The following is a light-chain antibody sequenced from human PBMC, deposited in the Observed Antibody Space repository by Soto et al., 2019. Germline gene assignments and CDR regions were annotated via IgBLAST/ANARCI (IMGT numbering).Light chain of an antibody. CDR2: AAS. J-gene: IGKJ1*01. V-gene: IGKV1-6*01. CDR1: RDVGSD. Sequence: QMTQSPSSLSASVGEKIIITCRASRDVGSDVSWYQQKPGQAPKLLIYAASNLYTGVPSRFSGSRSGTEFTLTISSLQYEDFACYYCLQDYGDSWTFGQGTKVDIK. CDR3: LQDYGDSWT.